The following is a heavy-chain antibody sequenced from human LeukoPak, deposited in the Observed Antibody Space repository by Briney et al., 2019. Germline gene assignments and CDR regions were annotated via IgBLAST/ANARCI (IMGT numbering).Heavy chain of an antibody. CDR2: IKQDGGEG. CDR3: ARDGRPIDY. CDR1: GFTFSSYW. Sequence: GGSLRLSCAASGFTFSSYWMSWVRQAPGKGLEWVANIKQDGGEGYYVDSVKGRFTISRDNAKNSLYLQLNSLRAEDTAVYYCARDGRPIDYWGQGTLVIVSS. J-gene: IGHJ4*02. V-gene: IGHV3-7*03.